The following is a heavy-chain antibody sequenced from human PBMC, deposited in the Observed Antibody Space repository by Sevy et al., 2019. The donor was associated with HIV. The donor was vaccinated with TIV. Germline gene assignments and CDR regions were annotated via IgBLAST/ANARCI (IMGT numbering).Heavy chain of an antibody. CDR3: ARESIGAVGDFDY. CDR2: IYYSGST. Sequence: SETLSLTCTVSGGSISNYFWSWIRQPPGKGLEWIGYIYYSGSTNYNPSLKSQVTISVDTSKNQFSLKLGSVTAADTAVYYCARESIGAVGDFDYWGQGTLVTVSS. CDR1: GGSISNYF. D-gene: IGHD6-13*01. V-gene: IGHV4-59*12. J-gene: IGHJ4*02.